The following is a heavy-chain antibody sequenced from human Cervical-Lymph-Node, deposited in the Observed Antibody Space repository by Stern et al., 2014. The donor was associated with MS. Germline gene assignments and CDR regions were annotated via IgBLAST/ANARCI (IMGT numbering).Heavy chain of an antibody. D-gene: IGHD6-19*01. V-gene: IGHV1-8*01. CDR2: MNPNSGNT. J-gene: IGHJ4*02. CDR3: ARGQAVAGTLPEY. Sequence: VQLVQSGAEVKKPGASVKVSCKASGYTFTSYDINWVRQATGQGLEWMGWMNPNSGNTGYAQKFQVRVTMTRDTSTSTAYMEVSSLRSEDTAVYYCARGQAVAGTLPEYWGQGTLVTVSS. CDR1: GYTFTSYD.